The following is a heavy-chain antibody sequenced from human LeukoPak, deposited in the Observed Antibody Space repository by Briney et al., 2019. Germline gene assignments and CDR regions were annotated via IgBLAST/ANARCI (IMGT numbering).Heavy chain of an antibody. J-gene: IGHJ6*02. D-gene: IGHD3-3*01. Sequence: PGGSLRLSCAASGFTFSSYGMHWVRQAPGKGLEWVAVISYDGSNKYYADSVKGRFTISRDNSKNPLYLQMNSLRAEDTAVYYCAKCFGGRNYYYYYGMDVWGQGTTVTVSS. CDR1: GFTFSSYG. CDR2: ISYDGSNK. CDR3: AKCFGGRNYYYYYGMDV. V-gene: IGHV3-30*18.